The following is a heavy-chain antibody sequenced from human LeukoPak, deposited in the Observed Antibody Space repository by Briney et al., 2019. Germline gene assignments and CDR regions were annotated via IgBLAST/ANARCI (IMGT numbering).Heavy chain of an antibody. J-gene: IGHJ6*02. Sequence: PGGSLRLSCAASGFTFSSYGMHWVRQAPGKGLEWVAVISYDGSNKYYADSVKGRFTISRDNSRNTLYLQMNSLRAEDTAVYYCAKDVNYYDSSGYYEYYYYGMDVWGQGTTVTVSS. V-gene: IGHV3-30*18. D-gene: IGHD3-22*01. CDR3: AKDVNYYDSSGYYEYYYYGMDV. CDR2: ISYDGSNK. CDR1: GFTFSSYG.